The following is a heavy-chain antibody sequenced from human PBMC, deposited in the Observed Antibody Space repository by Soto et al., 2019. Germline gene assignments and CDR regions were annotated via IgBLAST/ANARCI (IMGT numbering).Heavy chain of an antibody. D-gene: IGHD2-21*01. CDR1: SYRLKISG. CDR3: AKNGGDSTWSSLDY. V-gene: IGHV1-18*01. Sequence: SAEVGSTACSYRLKISGVAVLRKTPGQGLEWMGWISTYNGNTKYAEKVQGRVTMTTDTSTSTAYMELRSLRSDDTAVYYCAKNGGDSTWSSLDYRGQGTRVTVSS. CDR2: ISTYNGNT. J-gene: IGHJ4*02.